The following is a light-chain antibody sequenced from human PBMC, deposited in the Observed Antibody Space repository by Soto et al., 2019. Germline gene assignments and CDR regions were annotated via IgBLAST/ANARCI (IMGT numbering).Light chain of an antibody. J-gene: IGKJ5*01. V-gene: IGKV3-15*01. CDR1: QSVSSSY. CDR2: GAS. Sequence: EIVLTQSPGTLSLSPGERATLSCRASQSVSSSYLAWYQQKPGQAPRLLIYGASTRATGIPARFSGSGSGTEFTLTIRSLQSEEFAVYYCQQYNNWLYTVGQGTRREIK. CDR3: QQYNNWLYT.